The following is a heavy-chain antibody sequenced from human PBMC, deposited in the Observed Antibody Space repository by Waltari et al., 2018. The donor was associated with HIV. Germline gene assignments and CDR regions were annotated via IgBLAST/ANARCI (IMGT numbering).Heavy chain of an antibody. CDR2: ISSSGTFT. D-gene: IGHD6-13*01. CDR3: ARDSRDNSWSLNFFDP. CDR1: GLTSHSSS. J-gene: IGHJ5*02. Sequence: VPLVESGGVPVTPGGSLRLSRRASGLTSHSSSLPWVRQAPGKGLEWISSISSSGTFTHYADSVKGRFTISRDNANKSVYLQMNSLRAEDTAVYYCARDSRDNSWSLNFFDPWGQGTLVTVSS. V-gene: IGHV3-21*01.